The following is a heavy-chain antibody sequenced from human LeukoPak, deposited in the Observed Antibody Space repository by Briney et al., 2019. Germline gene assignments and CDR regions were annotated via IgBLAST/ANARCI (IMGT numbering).Heavy chain of an antibody. CDR3: ARDRENGIAP. CDR1: GGSISSYY. J-gene: IGHJ5*02. Sequence: SETLSLTCTVSGGSISSYYWSWIRQPPGKGLEWIGYIYYSGSTNYNPSLKSRVTISVDTSKNQFSLKLSSVTAADTAVYYCARDRENGIAPWGQGPLVTVSS. D-gene: IGHD1-1*01. CDR2: IYYSGST. V-gene: IGHV4-59*12.